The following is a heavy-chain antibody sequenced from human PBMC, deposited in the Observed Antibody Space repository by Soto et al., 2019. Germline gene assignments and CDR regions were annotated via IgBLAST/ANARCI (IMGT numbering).Heavy chain of an antibody. Sequence: QVQLVQSGAEVKKPGASVKVSCKASGYTFTSYGISWVRQAPGQGLEWMGWISAYNGNTNYAQKLQGRVTMTTDTSTSTAYMELRSLRSDDTAVYYCARAALPPDDFWSGEKNLDYWGQGTLVTVSS. J-gene: IGHJ4*02. CDR1: GYTFTSYG. V-gene: IGHV1-18*01. CDR2: ISAYNGNT. CDR3: ARAALPPDDFWSGEKNLDY. D-gene: IGHD3-3*01.